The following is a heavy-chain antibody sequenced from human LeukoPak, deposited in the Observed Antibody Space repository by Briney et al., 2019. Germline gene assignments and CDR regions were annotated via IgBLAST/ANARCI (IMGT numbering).Heavy chain of an antibody. V-gene: IGHV1-2*06. CDR3: ARDAVYAMNWFDP. CDR1: GYTFTGYY. CDR2: INPNSGGT. D-gene: IGHD2-8*01. Sequence: ASVKVSCKASGYTFTGYYMHWVRQATGQGLEWMGRINPNSGGTNYAQKFQGRITMTRDTSISTAYMELSRLRSDDTAVYYCARDAVYAMNWFDPWGQGTLVTVSS. J-gene: IGHJ5*02.